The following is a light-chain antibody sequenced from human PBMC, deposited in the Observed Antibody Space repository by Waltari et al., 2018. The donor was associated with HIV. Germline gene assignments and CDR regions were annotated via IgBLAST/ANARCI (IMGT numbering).Light chain of an antibody. J-gene: IGLJ2*01. CDR1: SSAIGGYNY. CDR3: SSYAPTNNFYVL. CDR2: EVT. V-gene: IGLV2-8*01. Sequence: QSALTQPPSASGSPGQSVTISCTGTSSAIGGYNYVSWYQQHPGKAPKLIMTEVTKRPSGVPDRFSGSKSGNTASLTVSGLQAEDEAHYYCSSYAPTNNFYVLFGGGTALTVL.